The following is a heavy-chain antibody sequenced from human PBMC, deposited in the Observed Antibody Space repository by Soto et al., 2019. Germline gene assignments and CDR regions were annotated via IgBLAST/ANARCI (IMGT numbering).Heavy chain of an antibody. CDR3: ARGDESGFFDF. CDR1: GYTFTNYQ. D-gene: IGHD3-22*01. J-gene: IGHJ4*02. Sequence: HVQLVQSGAEVKKPGASVKISCRTSGYTFTNYQMHWVRQAPGQGLEWMGIINSGGGGTYSAPRFQGRVTMTRHTSTSTVYMELSSLTSEDTAIYYCARGDESGFFDFWGQGTLVTVSS. CDR2: INSGGGGT. V-gene: IGHV1-46*01.